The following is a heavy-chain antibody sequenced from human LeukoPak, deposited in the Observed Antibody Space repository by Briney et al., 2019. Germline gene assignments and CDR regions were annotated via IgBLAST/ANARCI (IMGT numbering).Heavy chain of an antibody. CDR1: GFTFSGSV. D-gene: IGHD4-11*01. J-gene: IGHJ4*02. V-gene: IGHV3-15*01. CDR3: TTPLHVRAQNIDY. Sequence: GGSLRLSCAASGFTFSGSVMHWVRQVSGKGLEWVGRIKSKTDGGTTDYAAPVKGRFTISRDDSKNTLYLQMNSLKTEDTAVYYCTTPLHVRAQNIDYWGQGTLVTVSS. CDR2: IKSKTDGGTT.